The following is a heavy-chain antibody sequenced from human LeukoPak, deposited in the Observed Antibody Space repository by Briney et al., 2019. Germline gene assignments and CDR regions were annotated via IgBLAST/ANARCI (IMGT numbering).Heavy chain of an antibody. J-gene: IGHJ6*02. CDR2: MNPNSGNT. D-gene: IGHD1-26*01. CDR1: GYTFTSYD. CDR3: ARVKEKSGSYLNYYYYGMDV. Sequence: ASVKVSCKASGYTFTSYDINWVRQATGQGLEWMGWMNPNSGNTGYAQKFQGRVTMTRNTSISTAYMELSSLRSEDTAVYYCARVKEKSGSYLNYYYYGMDVWGQGTTVTVSS. V-gene: IGHV1-8*01.